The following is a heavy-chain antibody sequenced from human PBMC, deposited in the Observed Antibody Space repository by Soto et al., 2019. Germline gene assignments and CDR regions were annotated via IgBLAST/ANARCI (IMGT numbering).Heavy chain of an antibody. J-gene: IGHJ4*02. V-gene: IGHV3-23*01. CDR3: AKKVNSGPGSQYFDY. Sequence: GGSLRLSCAASGFTFSSYSMSWVRQAPGKGLEWVSGFRTGGDDGTTYYADSVKGRFTISRDNSKNTLFLQMNSLRAEDTAIYYCAKKVNSGPGSQYFDYWGQGTLVTVSS. CDR1: GFTFSSYS. D-gene: IGHD3-10*01. CDR2: FRTGGDDGTT.